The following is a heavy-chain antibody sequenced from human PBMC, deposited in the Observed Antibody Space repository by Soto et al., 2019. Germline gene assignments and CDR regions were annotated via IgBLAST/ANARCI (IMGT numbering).Heavy chain of an antibody. V-gene: IGHV1-8*01. Sequence: ASVKVSCKASGYTFTSYDINWVRQATGQGLEWMGWMNPNSGNTGYAQKFQGRVTMTRNTSISTAYMELSSLRSEDTAVYYCARVPRHCSSTSCYLGPWGQGTLVTVSS. CDR2: MNPNSGNT. CDR1: GYTFTSYD. D-gene: IGHD2-2*01. J-gene: IGHJ5*02. CDR3: ARVPRHCSSTSCYLGP.